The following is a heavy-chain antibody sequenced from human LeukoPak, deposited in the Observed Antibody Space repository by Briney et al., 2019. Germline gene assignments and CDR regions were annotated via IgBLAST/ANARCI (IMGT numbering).Heavy chain of an antibody. CDR2: IYYSGST. CDR3: ASLPRSGFPYYFDY. V-gene: IGHV4-30-4*01. J-gene: IGHJ4*02. CDR1: GDSISNGDYY. D-gene: IGHD3-3*01. Sequence: PSETLSLTCTVSGDSISNGDYYWSWIRQPPGKGLEWIGYIYYSGSTYYNPSLKSRVTISVDTSKNQFSLRPSPATAADTAVYYCASLPRSGFPYYFDYWGQGTLVTVSS.